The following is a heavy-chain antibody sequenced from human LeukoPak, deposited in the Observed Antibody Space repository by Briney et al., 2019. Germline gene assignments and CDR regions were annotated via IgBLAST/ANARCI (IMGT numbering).Heavy chain of an antibody. CDR2: ISSGSSTK. D-gene: IGHD3-10*01. V-gene: IGHV3-48*04. J-gene: IGHJ4*02. Sequence: GGSLRLSCAASGFTFSSYAMSWVRQAPGKGLEWVSYISSGSSTKYYADSVKGRFTISRDNAKNSLYLQMNSLRAEDTALYYCARDQDYYGSGTLFDYWGQGTLVTVSS. CDR3: ARDQDYYGSGTLFDY. CDR1: GFTFSSYA.